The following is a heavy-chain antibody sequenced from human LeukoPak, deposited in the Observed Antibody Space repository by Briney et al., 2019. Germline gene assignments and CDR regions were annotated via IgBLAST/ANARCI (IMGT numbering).Heavy chain of an antibody. D-gene: IGHD5/OR15-5a*01. Sequence: SETLSLTCAVYGGSFSGYYWSWIRQPPGKGLEWIGEINHSGSTNYNPSLKSRVTISVDTSKNQFSLKLSSVTAADTAVYYCAGSSVGMDFDIWGQGTMVTVSS. CDR1: GGSFSGYY. V-gene: IGHV4-34*01. J-gene: IGHJ3*02. CDR2: INHSGST. CDR3: AGSSVGMDFDI.